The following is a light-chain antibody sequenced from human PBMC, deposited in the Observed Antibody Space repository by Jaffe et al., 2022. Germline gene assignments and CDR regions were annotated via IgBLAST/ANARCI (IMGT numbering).Light chain of an antibody. CDR3: QQYYSNGT. J-gene: IGKJ1*01. CDR1: QGISSY. V-gene: IGKV1-8*01. CDR2: AAS. Sequence: AIRMTQSPSSLSASTGDRVTITCRASQGISSYLAWYQQKPGKAPKLLIYAASTLQSGVPSRFSGSGSGTDFTLTISCLQSEDFATYYCQQYYSNGTFGQGTKVEIK.